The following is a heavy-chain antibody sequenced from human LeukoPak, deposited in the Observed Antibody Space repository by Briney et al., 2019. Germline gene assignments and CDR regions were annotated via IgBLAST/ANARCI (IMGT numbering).Heavy chain of an antibody. Sequence: SETLSLTCTVSGGSISSYYWSWIRQPPGKGLEWIGYIYYSGSTNYNPSLKSRVTISVDTSKNQFSLKLSSVTAADTAVYYCARAKVVRGLMAYWGQGTLVTVSS. V-gene: IGHV4-59*12. CDR2: IYYSGST. D-gene: IGHD3-10*01. J-gene: IGHJ4*02. CDR3: ARAKVVRGLMAY. CDR1: GGSISSYY.